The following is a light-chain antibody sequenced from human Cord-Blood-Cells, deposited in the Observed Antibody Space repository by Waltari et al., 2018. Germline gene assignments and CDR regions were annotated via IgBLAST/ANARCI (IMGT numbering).Light chain of an antibody. CDR1: QSVSSN. Sequence: EIVMTQSPATLSVSPGERATLSCRASQSVSSNLAWYQQKPGQAPRLLIYGASTRATGIPARVSGSGSGTECTLTISRLQSEDFAVYYCQQYNNWPFTFGPGTKVDIK. CDR3: QQYNNWPFT. CDR2: GAS. J-gene: IGKJ3*01. V-gene: IGKV3-15*01.